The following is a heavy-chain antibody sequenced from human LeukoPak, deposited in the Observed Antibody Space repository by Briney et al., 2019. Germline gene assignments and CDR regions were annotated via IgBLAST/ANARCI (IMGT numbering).Heavy chain of an antibody. D-gene: IGHD5-24*01. CDR1: GGSISSYY. CDR3: ARDGGLQSHFDY. CDR2: IYTSGST. Sequence: SQTLSLTCTVSGGSISSYYWSWIRQPAGKGLEWIGRIYTSGSTNYNPSLKSRVTISVDTAKNQFSLKLTSVTAADTAVYYCARDGGLQSHFDYWGQGALVAVSS. J-gene: IGHJ4*02. V-gene: IGHV4-4*07.